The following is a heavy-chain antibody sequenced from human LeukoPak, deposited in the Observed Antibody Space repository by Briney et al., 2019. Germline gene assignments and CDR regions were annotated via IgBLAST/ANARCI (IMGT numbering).Heavy chain of an antibody. V-gene: IGHV4-34*01. D-gene: IGHD6-6*01. J-gene: IGHJ5*02. CDR3: ARDIAARPGWFDP. Sequence: SETQSLTCAVYGVSFSGYYWSWIRQPPGKGLEWIGEINHSGSTNYNPSLKSRVTISVDTSKNQFSLKLSSVTAADTAVYYCARDIAARPGWFDPWGQGTLVTVSS. CDR1: GVSFSGYY. CDR2: INHSGST.